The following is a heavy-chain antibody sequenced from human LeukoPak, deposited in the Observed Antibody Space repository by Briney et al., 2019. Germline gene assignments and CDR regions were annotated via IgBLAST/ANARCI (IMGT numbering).Heavy chain of an antibody. CDR3: ARDGPPIYYDSSGNSFDY. CDR2: ISSSGRTI. J-gene: IGHJ4*02. CDR1: GFTFSSYE. Sequence: GGSLRLSCAASGFTFSSYEMNWVRQAPGKGLEWVSYISSSGRTIYYADSVKGRFTISRDNAKNSLYLQMNSLRAEDTAVYYCARDGPPIYYDSSGNSFDYWGQGTLVTVSS. D-gene: IGHD3-22*01. V-gene: IGHV3-48*03.